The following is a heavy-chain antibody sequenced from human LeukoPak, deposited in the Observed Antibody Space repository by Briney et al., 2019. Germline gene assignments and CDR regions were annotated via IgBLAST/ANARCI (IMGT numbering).Heavy chain of an antibody. CDR1: GYTFTSYY. CDR3: ARDARRGVELKAFDI. CDR2: MNPNSGNT. V-gene: IGHV1-8*02. Sequence: GASVKVSCKASGYTFTSYYMHWVRQATGQGLEWMGWMNPNSGNTGYAQKFQGRVTMTRNTSISTAYMELSSLRSEDTAVYYCARDARRGVELKAFDIWGQGTMVTVSS. J-gene: IGHJ3*02. D-gene: IGHD1-7*01.